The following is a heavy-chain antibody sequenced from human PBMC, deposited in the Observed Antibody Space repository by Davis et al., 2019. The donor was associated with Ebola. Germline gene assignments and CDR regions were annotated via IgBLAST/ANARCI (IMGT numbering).Heavy chain of an antibody. Sequence: PGGSLRLSCAASGFTFSDYYMSWIRQAPGKGLEWVGFIRSKAYGGTTEYAASVKGRFTISRDDSKSIAYLQMNSLKTEDTAVYYCTREADDFWSGQAHFDYWGQGTLVTVSS. D-gene: IGHD3-3*01. J-gene: IGHJ4*02. CDR2: IRSKAYGGTT. CDR1: GFTFSDYY. CDR3: TREADDFWSGQAHFDY. V-gene: IGHV3-49*03.